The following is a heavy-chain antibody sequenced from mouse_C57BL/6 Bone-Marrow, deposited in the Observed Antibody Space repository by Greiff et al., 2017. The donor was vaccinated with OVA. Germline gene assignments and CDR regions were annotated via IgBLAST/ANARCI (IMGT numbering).Heavy chain of an antibody. CDR2: IWRGGST. V-gene: IGHV2-5*01. D-gene: IGHD2-5*01. CDR1: GFSLTSYG. J-gene: IGHJ3*01. CDR3: AFHSNPWFAY. Sequence: QVQLQQSGPGLVQPSQSLSITCTVSGFSLTSYGVHWVRQSPGKGLEWLGVIWRGGSTAYNAAFMFRLSIPQDNSKSQVFFKMNSLQADDTAIYYCAFHSNPWFAYWGQGILVTVSA.